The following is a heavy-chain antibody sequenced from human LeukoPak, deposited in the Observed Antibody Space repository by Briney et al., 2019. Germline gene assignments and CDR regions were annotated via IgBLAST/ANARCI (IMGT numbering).Heavy chain of an antibody. CDR1: GFTVSSNS. J-gene: IGHJ4*02. Sequence: GGSLRLSCTVSGFTVSSNSMSWVRQAPGKGLEWVSFIYSDNTHYSDSVKGRFTISRDNSKNTLYLQMNSLRADDTAVYYCARRAGAYSHPYDYWGQGTLVTVSS. D-gene: IGHD4/OR15-4a*01. CDR3: ARRAGAYSHPYDY. V-gene: IGHV3-53*01. CDR2: IYSDNT.